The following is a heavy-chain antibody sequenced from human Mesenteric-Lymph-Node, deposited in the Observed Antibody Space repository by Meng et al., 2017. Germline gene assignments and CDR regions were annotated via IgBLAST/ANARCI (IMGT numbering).Heavy chain of an antibody. CDR3: ARHYYYDSSGYPFDY. Sequence: GGSLRLSCKGSGYSFTSYWIGWVRQMPGKGLEWMGIIYPGDSDTRDSPSFQGQVTISADKSISTAYLQWSSLKASDTAMYYCARHYYYDSSGYPFDYWGQGTLVTVSS. CDR2: IYPGDSDT. V-gene: IGHV5-51*01. J-gene: IGHJ4*02. CDR1: GYSFTSYW. D-gene: IGHD3-22*01.